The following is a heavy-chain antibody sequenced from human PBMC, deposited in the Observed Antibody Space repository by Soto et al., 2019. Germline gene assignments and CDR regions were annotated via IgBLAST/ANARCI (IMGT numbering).Heavy chain of an antibody. CDR2: IYYSGKT. V-gene: IGHV4-61*03. CDR1: GGSVRSGELY. Sequence: PSETLSPTCTVSGGSVRSGELYWSWIRQPPGQGLEWIGYIYYSGKTNYNPSLKSRVIISVDTSKSLFSLKLTSVTAADTAVYYCARIPVDTSMIYWLDPWGQGTLVTVSS. D-gene: IGHD5-18*01. CDR3: ARIPVDTSMIYWLDP. J-gene: IGHJ5*02.